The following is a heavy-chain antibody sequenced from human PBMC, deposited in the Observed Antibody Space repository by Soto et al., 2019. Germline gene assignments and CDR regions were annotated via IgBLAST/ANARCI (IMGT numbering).Heavy chain of an antibody. V-gene: IGHV1-69*01. D-gene: IGHD6-19*01. J-gene: IGHJ6*02. Sequence: QVQLVQSGAEVKKPGSSVKVSCKASGGTFSSYAISWVRQAPGQGLEWMGGIIPIFGTANYAQKFQGRVTITADESTCTAYMELSSLRSEDTAVYYCARDIAVAGTKYYYYGMDVWGQGTTVTVSS. CDR2: IIPIFGTA. CDR3: ARDIAVAGTKYYYYGMDV. CDR1: GGTFSSYA.